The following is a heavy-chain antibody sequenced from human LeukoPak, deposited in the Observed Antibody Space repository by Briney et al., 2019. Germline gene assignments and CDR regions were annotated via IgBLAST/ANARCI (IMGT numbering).Heavy chain of an antibody. CDR3: ARLLTLPLQKPKYYYGSEMDY. V-gene: IGHV1-2*02. Sequence: ASVKVSCKASGYTFTGYYMHWVRQAPGQGLEWMGWINPNSGGTNYAQKFQGRVTMTRDTSISTAYMELSSLKASDTAMYYCARLLTLPLQKPKYYYGSEMDYWGQGTLVTVSS. CDR2: INPNSGGT. CDR1: GYTFTGYY. J-gene: IGHJ4*02. D-gene: IGHD3-10*01.